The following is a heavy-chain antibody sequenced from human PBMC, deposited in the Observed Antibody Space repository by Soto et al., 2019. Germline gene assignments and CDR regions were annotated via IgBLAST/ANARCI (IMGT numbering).Heavy chain of an antibody. CDR3: ARSRYCSGGSCYFRHDWFDP. CDR1: GGSVNSSPYY. D-gene: IGHD2-15*01. V-gene: IGHV4-61*01. Sequence: SETLSLTCTVSGGSVNSSPYYWTWLRQPPGKGLEWIGNSGSPNYNPSLKSRVTISVDPSMNQFSLKLSSVTAADTAVYYCARSRYCSGGSCYFRHDWFDPWGQRTLVTVS. J-gene: IGHJ5*02. CDR2: NSGSP.